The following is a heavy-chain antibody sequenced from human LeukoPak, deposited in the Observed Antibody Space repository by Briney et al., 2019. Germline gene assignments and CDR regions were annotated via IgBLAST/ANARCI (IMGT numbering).Heavy chain of an antibody. J-gene: IGHJ3*02. V-gene: IGHV1-18*01. Sequence: GASVKVSCKASGYTFTSYGISWVRQAPGQGLEWMGWISAYNGNTNYAQKLQGRVTMTTDTSTSTAYMELRSLRSDDTAVYYCARETIIVGATSDAFDIWGQGTMVTVSS. CDR1: GYTFTSYG. D-gene: IGHD1-26*01. CDR3: ARETIIVGATSDAFDI. CDR2: ISAYNGNT.